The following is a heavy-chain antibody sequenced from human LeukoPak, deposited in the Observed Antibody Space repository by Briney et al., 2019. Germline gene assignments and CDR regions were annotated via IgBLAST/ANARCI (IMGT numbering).Heavy chain of an antibody. J-gene: IGHJ4*02. CDR2: IYYSGST. CDR1: GGSISSSTYF. Sequence: PSETLSLTCAVSGGSISSSTYFWGWIRQPPGKGLEWIGSIYYSGSTYYNPSPKSRVTISVDTSNNQFYLKLSSVTAADTAVYYCAIQEYSSSWWDFDYWGQGTLVTVSS. V-gene: IGHV4-39*01. D-gene: IGHD6-13*01. CDR3: AIQEYSSSWWDFDY.